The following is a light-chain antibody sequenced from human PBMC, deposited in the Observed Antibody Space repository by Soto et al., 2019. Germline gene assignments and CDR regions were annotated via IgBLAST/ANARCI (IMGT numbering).Light chain of an antibody. Sequence: EIQLTQFPSSMSASVGDRVTITCRSSQSIGNWLAWYQQKPGRAPSLLIYKASSLESGVPSRFSGSGSGTEFTLTISSLHPDDFATYYCQQYNGTFGQGTRLEIK. J-gene: IGKJ5*01. CDR3: QQYNGT. CDR2: KAS. CDR1: QSIGNW. V-gene: IGKV1-5*03.